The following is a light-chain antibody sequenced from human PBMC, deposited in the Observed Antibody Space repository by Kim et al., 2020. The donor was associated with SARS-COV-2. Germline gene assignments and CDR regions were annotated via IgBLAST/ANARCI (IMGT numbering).Light chain of an antibody. Sequence: PGERASLSCWASQSVRNLLAWYQQKPGQSPRLLIYGASIRATGVPDRFRGSGSETAFTLTISRLDPEDFAVYYCHQYDTSPRTFGQGTKVEIK. J-gene: IGKJ1*01. V-gene: IGKV3-20*01. CDR1: QSVRNL. CDR2: GAS. CDR3: HQYDTSPRT.